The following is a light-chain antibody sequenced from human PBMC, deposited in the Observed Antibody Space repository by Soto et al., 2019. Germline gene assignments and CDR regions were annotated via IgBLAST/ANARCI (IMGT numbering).Light chain of an antibody. CDR2: LGS. V-gene: IGKV2-28*01. CDR3: MQPLQSWT. Sequence: DSVMTQSPLSLPVTPGEPASISCRSSQSLLQGNGYNYLDWYLQKPGQSPQLLIYLGSNRASGVPDRFSGSGSGTDFTLKISRVEAEDVGVYYCMQPLQSWTFGQGTKVDIK. J-gene: IGKJ1*01. CDR1: QSLLQGNGYNY.